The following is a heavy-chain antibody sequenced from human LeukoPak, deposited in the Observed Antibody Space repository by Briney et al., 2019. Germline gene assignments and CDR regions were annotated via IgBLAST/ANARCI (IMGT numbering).Heavy chain of an antibody. J-gene: IGHJ4*02. V-gene: IGHV4-59*08. CDR2: IYYRGST. CDR1: GGSISSYY. Sequence: SETLSLTCTVSGGSISSYYWSWIRQPPGKGLEWIGYIYYRGSTNYNPSLKSRVTISVDTSKNQFSLKLSSVTAADTAVYYCARRGLRDGYNYGGFDYWGQGTLVTVSS. CDR3: ARRGLRDGYNYGGFDY. D-gene: IGHD5-24*01.